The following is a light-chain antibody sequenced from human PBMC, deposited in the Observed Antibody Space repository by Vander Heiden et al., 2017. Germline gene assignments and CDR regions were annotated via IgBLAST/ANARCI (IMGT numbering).Light chain of an antibody. CDR1: QSIGSY. V-gene: IGKV1-39*01. CDR3: HQSDSPCWT. Sequence: DIQMTQSPSSLSASVGDRVTITCRASQSIGSYLNWYQRKPGIAPKLLIYAASSLQSAVPSRFSGSGSGTDFTLTMSSLHPEDFTTYYCHQSDSPCWTFGQGTNAEIK. CDR2: AAS. J-gene: IGKJ1*01.